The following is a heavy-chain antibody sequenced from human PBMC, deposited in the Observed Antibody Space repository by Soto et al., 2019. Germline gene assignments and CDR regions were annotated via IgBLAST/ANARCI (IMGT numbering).Heavy chain of an antibody. Sequence: QVQLVQSGAEVKKPGASVKVSCKASGYTFTALTIHWVRQAPGQRLEWMGWINVGSVNTKYSLKFQGRVTITRDTSASTAYMELSSLRSEDTAVYYCAREGASSTMMWGNWFDPWGQGTLVTVSS. CDR2: INVGSVNT. D-gene: IGHD3-22*01. J-gene: IGHJ5*02. V-gene: IGHV1-3*01. CDR1: GYTFTALT. CDR3: AREGASSTMMWGNWFDP.